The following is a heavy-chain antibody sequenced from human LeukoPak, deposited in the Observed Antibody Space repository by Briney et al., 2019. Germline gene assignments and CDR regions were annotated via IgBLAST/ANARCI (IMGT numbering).Heavy chain of an antibody. CDR3: AKDWGYESGTYLNQ. J-gene: IGHJ4*02. CDR2: ISYDGNKK. Sequence: PGGSLRLSCAASGFTFSSYGMHWVRQAPGKGLEWVAVISYDGNKKYYTDSVKGRFTISRDNSQNTLYLQVNSLRAEDTAVYYCAKDWGYESGTYLNQWGQGTLVIVSS. CDR1: GFTFSSYG. V-gene: IGHV3-30*18. D-gene: IGHD3-10*01.